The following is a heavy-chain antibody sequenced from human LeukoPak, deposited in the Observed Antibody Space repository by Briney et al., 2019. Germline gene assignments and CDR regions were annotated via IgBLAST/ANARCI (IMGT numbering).Heavy chain of an antibody. Sequence: GGSLRLSCAASGFTFSSYAMSWVRQAPGKGLEWVSVISGSGGSTYYADSVKGRFTISRDNSRNTVYLQMNNLREEDTAVYYCTRDPILGAPDYFDYWGQGTLVTVSS. CDR3: TRDPILGAPDYFDY. CDR1: GFTFSSYA. CDR2: ISGSGGST. J-gene: IGHJ4*02. V-gene: IGHV3-23*01. D-gene: IGHD1-26*01.